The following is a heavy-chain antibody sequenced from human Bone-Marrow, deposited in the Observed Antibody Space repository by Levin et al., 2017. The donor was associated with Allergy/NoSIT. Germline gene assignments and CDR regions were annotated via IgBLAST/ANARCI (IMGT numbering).Heavy chain of an antibody. J-gene: IGHJ4*02. CDR1: RGIFSSYG. Sequence: SVKVSCKASRGIFSSYGFSWVRQAPGQGLEWVGGIIPMFSRTSYAQKFQGRVTITVDASTTTAFMELSSLRSEDTALYYCASVGSSSSIPLDFWGQGTLVTVSS. D-gene: IGHD6-6*01. CDR2: IIPMFSRT. CDR3: ASVGSSSSIPLDF. V-gene: IGHV1-69*13.